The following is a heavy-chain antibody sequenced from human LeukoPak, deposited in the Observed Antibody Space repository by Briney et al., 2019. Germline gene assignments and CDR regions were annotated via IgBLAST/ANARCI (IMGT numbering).Heavy chain of an antibody. CDR3: ARFNDFWSGYGDY. D-gene: IGHD3-3*01. J-gene: IGHJ4*02. CDR2: MNPNSGNT. Sequence: ASVKVSCKASGGTFSSYAISWVRQATGQGLEWMGWMNPNSGNTGYAQKFQGRVTMTRNTSISTAYIELSSLRSEDTAVYYCARFNDFWSGYGDYWGQGTLVTVSS. V-gene: IGHV1-8*02. CDR1: GGTFSSYA.